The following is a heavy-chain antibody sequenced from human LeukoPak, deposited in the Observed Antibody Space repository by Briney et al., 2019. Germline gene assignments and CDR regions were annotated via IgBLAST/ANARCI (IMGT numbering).Heavy chain of an antibody. Sequence: PSETLSLTCTVSGGSISSYYWSWIRRPPGKGLEWIGYIYYSGSTNYNPSLKSRVTISVDTSKNQFSLKLSSVTAADMAVYYCARLCSSTSCYFHAFDIWGQGTMVTVSS. V-gene: IGHV4-59*08. CDR1: GGSISSYY. D-gene: IGHD2-2*01. CDR2: IYYSGST. J-gene: IGHJ3*02. CDR3: ARLCSSTSCYFHAFDI.